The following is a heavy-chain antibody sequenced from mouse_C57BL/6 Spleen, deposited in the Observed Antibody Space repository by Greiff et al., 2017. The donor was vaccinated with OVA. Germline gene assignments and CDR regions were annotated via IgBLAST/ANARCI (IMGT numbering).Heavy chain of an antibody. V-gene: IGHV5-17*01. Sequence: EVNLVESGGGLVKPGGSLKLSCAASGFTFSDYGMHWVRQAPEKGLEWVAYISSGSSTISYADTVKGRFTISIANAKTTLFLQMTSLMSEDTAMYYCARRRTAVLSGAMDYWGQGTSVTVSS. J-gene: IGHJ4*01. D-gene: IGHD1-1*01. CDR3: ARRRTAVLSGAMDY. CDR1: GFTFSDYG. CDR2: ISSGSSTI.